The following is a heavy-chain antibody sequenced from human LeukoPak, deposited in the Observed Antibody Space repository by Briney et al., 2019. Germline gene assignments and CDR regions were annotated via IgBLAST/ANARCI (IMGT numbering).Heavy chain of an antibody. D-gene: IGHD6-19*01. CDR2: IYSGGST. CDR1: GFTVSSNY. CDR3: ARRSGIAVAGAFDY. J-gene: IGHJ4*02. V-gene: IGHV3-53*01. Sequence: GGSLRLSCAASGFTVSSNYMSWVRQAPGKGLEWVSVIYSGGSTYYADSVKGRFTISRDNSKNALYLQMNSLRAEDTAVYYCARRSGIAVAGAFDYWGQGTLVTVSS.